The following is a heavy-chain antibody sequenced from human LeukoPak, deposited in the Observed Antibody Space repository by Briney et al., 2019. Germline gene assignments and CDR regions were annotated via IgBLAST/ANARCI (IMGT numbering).Heavy chain of an antibody. CDR3: ARDPKPEGFDY. V-gene: IGHV4-4*07. CDR2: IYTSGST. CDR1: GGSISSYY. J-gene: IGHJ4*02. Sequence: PSETLSLTCTVSGGSISSYYWSWIRQPAGKGLGWIGRIYTSGSTNYNPSLKSRVTISVDKSKNQFSLKLSSVTAADTAVYYCARDPKPEGFDYWGQGTLVTVSS.